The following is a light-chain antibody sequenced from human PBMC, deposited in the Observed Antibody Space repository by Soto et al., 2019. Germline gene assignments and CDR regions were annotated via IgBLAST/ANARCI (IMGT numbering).Light chain of an antibody. J-gene: IGLJ2*01. CDR1: SGNIVSNY. CDR3: QSYDADILI. Sequence: NFMLTQPHSVSGSPGKTVTISCTRSSGNIVSNYVQWYQQRPGSSPTTVIFEDDDRPSGVPDRFSASIDTSTNSASLTISGTRPEDEADYYCQSYDADILIFGGGTKLTVL. CDR2: EDD. V-gene: IGLV6-57*01.